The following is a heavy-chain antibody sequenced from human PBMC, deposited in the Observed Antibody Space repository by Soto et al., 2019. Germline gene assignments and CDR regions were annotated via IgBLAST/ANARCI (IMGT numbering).Heavy chain of an antibody. J-gene: IGHJ4*02. V-gene: IGHV4-39*01. D-gene: IGHD6-6*01. Sequence: QLQLQESGPGLVKPSETLSLTCTVSGGSISSSSYYWGWIRQPPGKGLEWIGSIYYSGSTYYNPSLKSRVTISVDTSKNQFSLKLSSVTAADTAVYYCARWAHAYIAALYYFDYWGQGTLVTVSS. CDR2: IYYSGST. CDR3: ARWAHAYIAALYYFDY. CDR1: GGSISSSSYY.